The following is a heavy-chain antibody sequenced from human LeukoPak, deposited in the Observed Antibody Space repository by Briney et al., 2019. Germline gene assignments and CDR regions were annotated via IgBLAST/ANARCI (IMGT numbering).Heavy chain of an antibody. J-gene: IGHJ4*02. CDR2: ISAYNGNT. D-gene: IGHD3-16*02. CDR1: GYTFTIYG. V-gene: IGHV1-18*01. CDR3: ARSAGYRGYDYVWGSYRYDTNADY. Sequence: ASVKVSCKASGYTFTIYGISWVRQAPGQGLEWMGWISAYNGNTNYAQKLQGRVTMTTDTSTSTAYMELRSLRSDDTAVYYCARSAGYRGYDYVWGSYRYDTNADYWGQGTLVTVSS.